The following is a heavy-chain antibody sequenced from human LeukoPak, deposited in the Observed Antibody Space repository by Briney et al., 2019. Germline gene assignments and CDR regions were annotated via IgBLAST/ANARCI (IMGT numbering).Heavy chain of an antibody. Sequence: SVKLSCTAAGATFSSYAISWVRQVPGPGLEWLGGIIPIIGTGSSEYKFPVRVTITVAESTTTAHMELRSLRSEDTAVYYCAGRLLWCGGGFDYWGQGTLVTVSS. CDR2: IIPIIGTG. V-gene: IGHV1-69*13. CDR3: AGRLLWCGGGFDY. D-gene: IGHD3-10*01. CDR1: GATFSSYA. J-gene: IGHJ4*02.